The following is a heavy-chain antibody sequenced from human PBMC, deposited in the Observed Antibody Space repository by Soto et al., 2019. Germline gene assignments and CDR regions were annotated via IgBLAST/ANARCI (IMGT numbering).Heavy chain of an antibody. V-gene: IGHV1-18*01. CDR3: ARDCRYYYDSSGYRPVYYGMDV. CDR1: GYTFTSYG. Sequence: ASVKVSCKASGYTFTSYGISWVRQAPGQGLEWMGWISAYNGNTNYAQKLQGRVTMATDTSTSTAYMELRSLRSDDTAVYYCARDCRYYYDSSGYRPVYYGMDVWGQGTTVTVSS. J-gene: IGHJ6*02. D-gene: IGHD3-22*01. CDR2: ISAYNGNT.